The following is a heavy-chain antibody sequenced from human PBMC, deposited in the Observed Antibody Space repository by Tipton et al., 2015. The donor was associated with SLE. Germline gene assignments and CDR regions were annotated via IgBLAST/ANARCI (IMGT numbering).Heavy chain of an antibody. CDR1: GDSITSYY. CDR2: IYYNGHT. V-gene: IGHV4-59*01. CDR3: ARLNDATAIASFDY. J-gene: IGHJ4*02. D-gene: IGHD2-21*02. Sequence: TLSLTCTVSGDSITSYYWNWIRQPPGKGLEWIGYIYYNGHTNYGPSLKSRVTLSVDTSKNQFSLTLSSVTAADTAVYYCARLNDATAIASFDYWGQGNLVTVSS.